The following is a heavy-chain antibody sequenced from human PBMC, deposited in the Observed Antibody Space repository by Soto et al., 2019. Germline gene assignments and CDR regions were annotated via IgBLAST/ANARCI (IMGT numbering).Heavy chain of an antibody. CDR3: AKERWEGYGMYV. D-gene: IGHD1-26*01. CDR1: GFTFSRYA. Sequence: EVQLLESGGGLVQPGGSLRLSCAASGFTFSRYAMSWVRQAPGKGLEWVSTSSGSGGSTYYADSVKGRFTISRDNSKNTLYLQMNSLRAEDTAVYYCAKERWEGYGMYVWGQGTTVTVSS. CDR2: SSGSGGST. V-gene: IGHV3-23*01. J-gene: IGHJ6*02.